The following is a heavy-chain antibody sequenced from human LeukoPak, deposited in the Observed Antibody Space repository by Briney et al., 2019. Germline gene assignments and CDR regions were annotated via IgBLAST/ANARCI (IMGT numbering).Heavy chain of an antibody. CDR2: IYYSGST. CDR1: GGSISGYY. J-gene: IGHJ4*02. V-gene: IGHV4-59*01. CDR3: ARVSSGTLLDY. Sequence: PSETLSLTCTVSGGSISGYYWTWIRQPPGKGLEWIDYIYYSGSTNYNPSLKSRVTISVDTSKNQFSLKLTSVTAADTAVYYCARVSSGTLLDYWGQGTLVTVSS.